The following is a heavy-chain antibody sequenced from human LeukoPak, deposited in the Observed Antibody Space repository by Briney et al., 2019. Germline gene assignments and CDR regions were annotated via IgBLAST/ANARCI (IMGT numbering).Heavy chain of an antibody. J-gene: IGHJ3*02. CDR1: GYTFATYG. CDR3: ARSTHTIVGATHAFDI. D-gene: IGHD1-26*01. Sequence: ASVKVSCKASGYTFATYGVSWVRQAPGQGLEWMGWISDYNGNTKYTQKLQGRVTMSTDTSTSTAYMELRSLRSDDTAVYYCARSTHTIVGATHAFDIWGQGTMVTVSS. V-gene: IGHV1-18*01. CDR2: ISDYNGNT.